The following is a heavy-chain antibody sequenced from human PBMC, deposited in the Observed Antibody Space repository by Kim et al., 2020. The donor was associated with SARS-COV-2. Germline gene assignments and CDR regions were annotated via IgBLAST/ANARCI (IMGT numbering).Heavy chain of an antibody. J-gene: IGHJ4*02. CDR2: MNQDETER. V-gene: IGHV3-7*03. CDR3: ASDSGSNSFDH. CDR1: GFMFSRYW. D-gene: IGHD3-10*01. Sequence: GGSLRLSCAASGFMFSRYWIIWVRQAPGKGLEWVASMNQDETERHYVDSVKGRFTISRDNAKNLLFLQMDSLRAEDTAVYYCASDSGSNSFDHWGQGTLVTVSS.